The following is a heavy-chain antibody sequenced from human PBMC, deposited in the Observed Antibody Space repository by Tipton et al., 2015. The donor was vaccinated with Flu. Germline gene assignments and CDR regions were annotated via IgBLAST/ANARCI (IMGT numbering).Heavy chain of an antibody. V-gene: IGHV4-59*12. CDR2: IYNDGST. Sequence: TLSLTCTVSGGSISSYYWNWIRQSPGQGLQWIGFIYNDGSTTYNPSLKGRVSMSVDTSKDQFSLNLSSVTAADTAVYYCARDHFGGNSVDPWGQGTLVTVSS. CDR3: ARDHFGGNSVDP. CDR1: GGSISSYY. J-gene: IGHJ5*02. D-gene: IGHD4-23*01.